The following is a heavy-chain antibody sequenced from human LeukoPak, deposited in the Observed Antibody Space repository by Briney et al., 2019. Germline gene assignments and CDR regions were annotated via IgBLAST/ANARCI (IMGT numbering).Heavy chain of an antibody. CDR1: GFTFSSYG. CDR3: AKKGAVGIAAAAFDN. J-gene: IGHJ4*02. D-gene: IGHD6-13*01. Sequence: GGSLRLSCAASGFTFSSYGMHWVRQAPGKGLEWVAFISYDGSHKYCADSVKGRFTISRDNSENTLFLQMNSLSSEDTAVYYCAKKGAVGIAAAAFDNWGQGTLVTVSS. CDR2: ISYDGSHK. V-gene: IGHV3-30*18.